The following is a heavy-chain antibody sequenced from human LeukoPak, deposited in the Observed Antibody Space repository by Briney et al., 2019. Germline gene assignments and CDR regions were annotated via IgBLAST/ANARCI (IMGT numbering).Heavy chain of an antibody. CDR1: GGSMISQY. Sequence: SETLFLTCSVSGGSMISQYWTWIRQSLGKGLEWIGYIYYSGTTNYNPSLKSRVTISVDTSKNYFFLQLSSVTAADTAVYYCARGALNLGYFALWGRGTLITVSS. J-gene: IGHJ2*01. CDR3: ARGALNLGYFAL. D-gene: IGHD1-26*01. V-gene: IGHV4-59*11. CDR2: IYYSGTT.